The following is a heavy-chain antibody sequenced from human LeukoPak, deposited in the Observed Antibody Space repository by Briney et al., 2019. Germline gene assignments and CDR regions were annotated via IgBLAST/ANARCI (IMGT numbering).Heavy chain of an antibody. CDR1: GGSISSGGYS. CDR3: ARADTAMAEGFAY. D-gene: IGHD5-18*01. V-gene: IGHV4-30-4*07. Sequence: SETLSLTCAVSGGSISSGGYSWSWIRQPPGKGLEWIGYIYYSGSTYYNPSLKSRVTISVDASKNQFSLKLSSVTAAATAVYYGARADTAMAEGFAYGGGETLVTVSS. J-gene: IGHJ4*02. CDR2: IYYSGST.